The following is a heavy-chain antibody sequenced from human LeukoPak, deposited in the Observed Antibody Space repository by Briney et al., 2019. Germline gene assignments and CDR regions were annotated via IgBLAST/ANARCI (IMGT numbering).Heavy chain of an antibody. V-gene: IGHV1-69*05. D-gene: IGHD6-6*01. Sequence: GASVKVSCKASGGTFSSYAISWVRQAPGQGLEWMGGIIPIFGTASYAQKFQGRVTITTDESTSTAYMELSSLRSEDTAVYYCAKGGSSSEFYYFDYWGQGTLVTVSS. CDR2: IIPIFGTA. CDR3: AKGGSSSEFYYFDY. J-gene: IGHJ4*02. CDR1: GGTFSSYA.